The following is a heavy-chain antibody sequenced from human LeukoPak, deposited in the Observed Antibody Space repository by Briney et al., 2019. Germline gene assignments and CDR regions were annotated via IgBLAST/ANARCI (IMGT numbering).Heavy chain of an antibody. CDR2: IIPILGIE. CDR1: GDTFSSYT. V-gene: IGHV1-69*02. CDR3: ASPIYDTYYYYGMDV. Sequence: SVKVSCKASGDTFSSYTISWVRQAPGQGLEWMGRIIPILGIENYAQKFQGRVTITADKSTSTAYMELSSLRSKDTAVYYCASPIYDTYYYYGMDVWGQGTTVTVSS. D-gene: IGHD3-9*01. J-gene: IGHJ6*02.